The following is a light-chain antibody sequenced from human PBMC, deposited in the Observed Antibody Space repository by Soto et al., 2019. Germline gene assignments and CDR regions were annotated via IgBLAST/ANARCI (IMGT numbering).Light chain of an antibody. CDR3: HQYGSSPRT. V-gene: IGKV3-20*01. CDR2: GAS. Sequence: EIWLTQFPGTLSLSPGERATLSCTASQSFSSNYLAWYQQKPGQAPRLLIYGASTRATGIPDRFSGSGSGTDFTLTISRLEPEDFAVYYCHQYGSSPRTFGPGTKVDIK. CDR1: QSFSSNY. J-gene: IGKJ1*01.